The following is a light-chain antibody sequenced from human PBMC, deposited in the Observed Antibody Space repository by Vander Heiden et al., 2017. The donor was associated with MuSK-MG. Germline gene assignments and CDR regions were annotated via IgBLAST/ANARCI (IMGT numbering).Light chain of an antibody. CDR1: GLPTKY. CDR2: DDS. Sequence: SYELAQPVSMSLSPGQTARISCSGDGLPTKYAYWYQQKSGQAPVLVIYDDSKRPSGIPERFSGSSSGTTATLTISGARLEDEADYYCSSRDISGNHWVFGGGTKLTVL. V-gene: IGLV3-10*01. J-gene: IGLJ3*02. CDR3: SSRDISGNHWV.